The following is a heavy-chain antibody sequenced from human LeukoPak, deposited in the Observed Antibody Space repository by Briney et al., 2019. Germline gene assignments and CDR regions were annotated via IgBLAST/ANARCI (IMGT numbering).Heavy chain of an antibody. J-gene: IGHJ4*02. D-gene: IGHD3-9*01. Sequence: ASVKVSCKTSGYSFTGYYMHWVRQAPGQWLEWMGRINPNSGGTNYAQKFQGRVTMTRDTSISTAYMELSRLRSDDTAVYYCARDAGYDIWYNYWGQGTLVTVSS. V-gene: IGHV1-2*06. CDR3: ARDAGYDIWYNY. CDR2: INPNSGGT. CDR1: GYSFTGYY.